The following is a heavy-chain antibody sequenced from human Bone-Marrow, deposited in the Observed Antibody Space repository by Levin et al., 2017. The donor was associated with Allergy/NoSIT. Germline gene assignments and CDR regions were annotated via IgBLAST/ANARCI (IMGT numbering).Heavy chain of an antibody. CDR3: ARNRIIVSGGNDYYYGIDV. CDR2: INYRGVT. Sequence: SETLSLTCSVSGGSVSSGTYYWSWIRRPPGTGLEWIGYINYRGVTKYNPSLKSRVTISVDTSKNEFSLKVTSVTAADTAVYYCARNRIIVSGGNDYYYGIDVWGQGTTVTVSS. J-gene: IGHJ6*02. V-gene: IGHV4-61*01. CDR1: GGSVSSGTYY. D-gene: IGHD5/OR15-5a*01.